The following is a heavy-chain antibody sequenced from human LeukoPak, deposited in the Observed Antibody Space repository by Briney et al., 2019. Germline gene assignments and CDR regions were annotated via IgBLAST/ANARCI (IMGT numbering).Heavy chain of an antibody. CDR2: VSGGST. Sequence: PGGSLRLSCAASGFTFSKAWMSWVRQAPGKGLEWVSVVSGGSTFYADSVKGRFTISRDNSKNTLYLQMNSLRAEDTAVYYCAKRAVAEYYFDYWGQGTLVTVSS. V-gene: IGHV3-23*01. J-gene: IGHJ4*02. CDR1: GFTFSKAW. D-gene: IGHD6-19*01. CDR3: AKRAVAEYYFDY.